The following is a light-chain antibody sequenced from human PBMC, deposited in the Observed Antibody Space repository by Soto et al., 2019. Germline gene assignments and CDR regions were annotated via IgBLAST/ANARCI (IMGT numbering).Light chain of an antibody. CDR3: QQFHSYPYT. CDR2: KAS. J-gene: IGKJ2*01. Sequence: DIQMTQSPSTLSASVGDRVTITCRASQTIGDWLAWYQQKPGQAPKFLIYKASTLESGVPSRFSGSGSGSQFTLTISSLQPDDFATYYCQQFHSYPYTFGQGTKLEIK. V-gene: IGKV1-5*03. CDR1: QTIGDW.